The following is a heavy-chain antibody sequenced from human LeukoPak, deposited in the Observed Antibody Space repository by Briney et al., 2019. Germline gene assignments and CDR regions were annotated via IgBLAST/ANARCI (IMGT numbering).Heavy chain of an antibody. CDR2: ITSNGVRT. V-gene: IGHV3-64D*09. J-gene: IGHJ3*01. CDR3: VKVYGDYTNDAFDV. Sequence: GGSLRLSCSASGFTFSNYAMHWVRQAPGKVLEYVSAITSNGVRTYYADSLKGRFTISRDNSKNTLYLQMSSLRAEDTAVYYCVKVYGDYTNDAFDVWGQGTMVTVSS. CDR1: GFTFSNYA. D-gene: IGHD4-17*01.